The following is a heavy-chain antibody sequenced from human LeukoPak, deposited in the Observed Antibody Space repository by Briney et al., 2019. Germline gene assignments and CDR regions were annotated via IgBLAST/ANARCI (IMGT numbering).Heavy chain of an antibody. CDR3: ARDSDSDYFLGAFDF. D-gene: IGHD4-11*01. CDR2: ISYDGSNK. J-gene: IGHJ3*01. V-gene: IGHV3-30-3*01. CDR1: GFTFSSYA. Sequence: PGGSLRLSCAASGFTFSSYAMHWVRQAPGKGLEWVAVISYDGSNKYYADSVKGRFTIPRDNSKNTLYLQMNSLGAEDTAVYYCARDSDSDYFLGAFDFWGQGTMLTVSS.